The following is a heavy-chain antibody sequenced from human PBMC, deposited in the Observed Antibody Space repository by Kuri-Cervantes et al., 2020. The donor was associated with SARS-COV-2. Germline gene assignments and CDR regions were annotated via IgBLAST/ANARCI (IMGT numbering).Heavy chain of an antibody. V-gene: IGHV1-18*01. J-gene: IGHJ6*03. CDR3: ARGPTPAALDYDFWSGYYSPYYYYMDV. Sequence: ASVKVSCKASGYTFTSYGISWVRQAPGQGLEWMGWISAYNGNTNYAQKLQGRATMTTDTSTSTAYMELRSLRSDDTAVYYCARGPTPAALDYDFWSGYYSPYYYYMDVWGKGTTVTVSS. CDR1: GYTFTSYG. D-gene: IGHD3-3*01. CDR2: ISAYNGNT.